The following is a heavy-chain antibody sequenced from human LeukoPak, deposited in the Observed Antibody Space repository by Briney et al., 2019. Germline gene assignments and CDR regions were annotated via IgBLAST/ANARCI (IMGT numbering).Heavy chain of an antibody. D-gene: IGHD3-3*01. CDR3: ARDGQYDFWSGYGGGYFDY. CDR1: GYTFTSYA. Sequence: ASVKVSCKASGYTFTSYAMNWVRQAPGQGLGWMAWINTNTGNPTYAQGFTGRFVFSLDTSVSTAYLQISSLKAEDTAVYYCARDGQYDFWSGYGGGYFDYWGQGTLVTVSS. J-gene: IGHJ4*02. CDR2: INTNTGNP. V-gene: IGHV7-4-1*02.